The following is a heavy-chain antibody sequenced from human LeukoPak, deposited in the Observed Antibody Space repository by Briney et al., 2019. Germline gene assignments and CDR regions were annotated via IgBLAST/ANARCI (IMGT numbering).Heavy chain of an antibody. Sequence: RPSETLSLTCTVSGGSITSSGYYWGWIRQPPGKGLEWIGSIYYSGCTYYSPSLKSRVTISVDTSKNQFSLKLSSVTAADTAVYYCSRHLLSSSYYYYYYYMDVWGKGTTVTVSS. D-gene: IGHD6-6*01. V-gene: IGHV4-39*01. CDR1: GGSITSSGYY. CDR3: SRHLLSSSYYYYYYYMDV. J-gene: IGHJ6*03. CDR2: IYYSGCT.